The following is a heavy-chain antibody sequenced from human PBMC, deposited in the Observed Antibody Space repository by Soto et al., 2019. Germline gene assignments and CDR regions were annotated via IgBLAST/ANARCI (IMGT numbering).Heavy chain of an antibody. V-gene: IGHV1-8*01. CDR1: GYTFTSYD. D-gene: IGHD2-15*01. J-gene: IGHJ3*02. Sequence: GASVKVSCKASGYTFTSYDINWVRQATGQGLEWMGWMNPNSGNTGYAQKFQGRVTMTRNTSISTAYMELSSLRSEDTAVYYCARISLLGYCSGGSCYDHDAFDIWGQGTMVTVS. CDR2: MNPNSGNT. CDR3: ARISLLGYCSGGSCYDHDAFDI.